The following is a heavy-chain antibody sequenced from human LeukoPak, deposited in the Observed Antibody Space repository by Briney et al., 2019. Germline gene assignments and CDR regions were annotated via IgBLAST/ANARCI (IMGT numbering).Heavy chain of an antibody. CDR2: IIPILGIA. D-gene: IGHD5-18*01. CDR1: GGTFSSDA. CDR3: ARPVDTDVYGMDV. Sequence: SVKVSCKASGGTFSSDAISWVRQAPGQGLEWMGRIIPILGIANYAQKFQGRVTITADKSTSTAYMELSSLRSEDTAVYYCARPVDTDVYGMDVWGQGTTVTVSS. V-gene: IGHV1-69*04. J-gene: IGHJ6*02.